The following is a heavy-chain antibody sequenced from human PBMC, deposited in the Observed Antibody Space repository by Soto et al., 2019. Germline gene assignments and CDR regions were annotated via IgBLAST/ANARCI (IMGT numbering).Heavy chain of an antibody. V-gene: IGHV3-30*18. J-gene: IGHJ4*02. D-gene: IGHD2-15*01. CDR1: GFSFSNCG. CDR2: ISSDGSDK. Sequence: QVQLVESGGGVVQPGRSLRLSCAASGFSFSNCGMHWVRQAPGKGLEWVAAISSDGSDKYYSESVKGRFTISRDNSKNTLFLQMNSLRVEDTAVYYCVKGSEVARQELAYWGQGTLVTVSS. CDR3: VKGSEVARQELAY.